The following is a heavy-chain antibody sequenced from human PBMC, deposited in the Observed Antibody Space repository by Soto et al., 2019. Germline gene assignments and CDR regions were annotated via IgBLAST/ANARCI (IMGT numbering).Heavy chain of an antibody. Sequence: EVQLVESGGGLVQPGGSLRLSCAASGFTFSSYAMHWVRQAPGKGLEYVSAISSNGGSTYYANSVKGRFTISRDNSKNTLYLQMGSLRAEDMAVYNCARASSRVVGATTDYFDYWGQGTLVTVSS. CDR2: ISSNGGST. CDR1: GFTFSSYA. CDR3: ARASSRVVGATTDYFDY. V-gene: IGHV3-64*01. D-gene: IGHD1-26*01. J-gene: IGHJ4*02.